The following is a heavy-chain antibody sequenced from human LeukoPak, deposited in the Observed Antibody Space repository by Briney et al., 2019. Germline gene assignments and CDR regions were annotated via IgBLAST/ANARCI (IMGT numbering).Heavy chain of an antibody. D-gene: IGHD6-19*01. CDR3: ARGGSSGWYWGWFDP. Sequence: GASVKVSCKASGYTFTDYYIHWVRQDPGQGLEWMGWVFPKTGATNSAQKFQGRITMTRDTSISTVYLELSSLRSDDTAVYYCARGGSSGWYWGWFDPWGQGTLVTVSS. CDR2: VFPKTGAT. CDR1: GYTFTDYY. J-gene: IGHJ5*02. V-gene: IGHV1-2*02.